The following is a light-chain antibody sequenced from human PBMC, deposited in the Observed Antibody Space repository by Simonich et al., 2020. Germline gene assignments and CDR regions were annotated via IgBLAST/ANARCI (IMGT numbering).Light chain of an antibody. CDR1: SSDVGGYNY. J-gene: IGLJ2*01. CDR3: SSYTSSSTYVV. Sequence: QSALTQPASVSGSPGQSITISCTGTSSDVGGYNYVSGYQQHPGKAPKLMIYDVSKRPSGVSTRFSGSKSGNTASLTISGLQAEDEADYYCSSYTSSSTYVVFGGGTKLTVL. V-gene: IGLV2-14*01. CDR2: DVS.